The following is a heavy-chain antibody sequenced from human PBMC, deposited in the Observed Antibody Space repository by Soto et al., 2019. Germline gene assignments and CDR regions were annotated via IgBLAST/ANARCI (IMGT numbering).Heavy chain of an antibody. D-gene: IGHD1-1*01. Sequence: SETLSLTCTVSGGSISSYYWSWIRQPPGKGLEWIGYIYYSGSTNYNPSLKSRVTISVDTSKNQFSLKLSSVTAADTAVYYCAGHVEGLTRFDYWGQGTLVTVSS. J-gene: IGHJ4*02. CDR1: GGSISSYY. V-gene: IGHV4-59*01. CDR3: AGHVEGLTRFDY. CDR2: IYYSGST.